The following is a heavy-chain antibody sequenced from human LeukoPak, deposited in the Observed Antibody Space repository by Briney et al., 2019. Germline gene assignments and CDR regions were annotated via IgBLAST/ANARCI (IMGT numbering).Heavy chain of an antibody. D-gene: IGHD3-22*01. V-gene: IGHV3-21*01. CDR2: ISYTSSFK. Sequence: GGSLRLSCAASAFNFRTYSMGWVRQAPGKGLEWVSSISYTSSFKYYADSVKGRFTISRDNSKNTLYLQMNSLRAEDTAVYYCASSNYYDSLYAFDIWGQGTMVTVSS. CDR3: ASSNYYDSLYAFDI. CDR1: AFNFRTYS. J-gene: IGHJ3*02.